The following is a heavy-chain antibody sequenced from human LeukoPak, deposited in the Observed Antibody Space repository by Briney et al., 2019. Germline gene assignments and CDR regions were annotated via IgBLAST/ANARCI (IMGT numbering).Heavy chain of an antibody. CDR3: ARDSVIVGATAFDY. Sequence: ASVKVSCKASGYTFTGYYMHWVRQAPGQGLEWMGWINPNSGGTNYAQKFQGRVTMTRDTSISTAYMELSRLRSDDTAVYYCARDSVIVGATAFDYWGQGTLVTVSS. CDR2: INPNSGGT. CDR1: GYTFTGYY. J-gene: IGHJ4*02. V-gene: IGHV1-2*02. D-gene: IGHD1-26*01.